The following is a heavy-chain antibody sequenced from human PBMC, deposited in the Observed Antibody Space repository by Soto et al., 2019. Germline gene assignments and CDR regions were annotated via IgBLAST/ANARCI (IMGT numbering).Heavy chain of an antibody. CDR1: GFTFGDYA. CDR2: IRSKAYGGTT. CDR3: TSDSPITIFGVADY. V-gene: IGHV3-49*03. J-gene: IGHJ4*02. Sequence: EVQLVESGGGLVQPGRSLRLSCTASGFTFGDYAMSWFRQAPGKGLEGVGFIRSKAYGGTTEYAASVKGRFTISRDDSKSIAYLQMNSLKTEDTAVYYCTSDSPITIFGVADYWGQGTLVTVSS. D-gene: IGHD3-3*01.